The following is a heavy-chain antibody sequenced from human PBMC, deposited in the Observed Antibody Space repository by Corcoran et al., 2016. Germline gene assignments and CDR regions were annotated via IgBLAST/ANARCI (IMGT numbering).Heavy chain of an antibody. CDR2: ISSSSSYI. CDR3: ARDRGGYCSGGSCFEVVGPYGMDV. CDR1: GFTFSSYS. Sequence: EVQLVESGGGLVKPGGSLRLSCAASGFTFSSYSMNWVRQAPGKGLEWVSSISSSSSYIYYADSVKGRFTISRDNAKNSLYLQMNSLSAEDTAVYYCARDRGGYCSGGSCFEVVGPYGMDVWGQGTTVTVSS. J-gene: IGHJ6*02. V-gene: IGHV3-21*01. D-gene: IGHD2-15*01.